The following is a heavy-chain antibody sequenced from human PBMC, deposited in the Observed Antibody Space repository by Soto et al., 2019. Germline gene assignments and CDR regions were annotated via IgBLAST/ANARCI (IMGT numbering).Heavy chain of an antibody. CDR3: ASVDIVATTDY. CDR2: ISSSGSTI. J-gene: IGHJ4*02. CDR1: GFTFSDYY. V-gene: IGHV3-11*01. Sequence: GGSLRLSCAASGFTFSDYYMSWIRQAPGKGLEWVSYISSSGSTIYYADSVKGRFTISRDNAKNSLYLQMNSLRAEDTAVYYCASVDIVATTDYWGQGTLVTVSS. D-gene: IGHD5-12*01.